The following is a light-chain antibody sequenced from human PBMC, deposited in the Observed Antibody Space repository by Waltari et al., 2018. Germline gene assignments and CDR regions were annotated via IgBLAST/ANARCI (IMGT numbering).Light chain of an antibody. J-gene: IGKJ4*01. Sequence: EVVLTQSPATLSLSPGERATLSCRTSQSVPNRNLALYQQKPGQAPRLLIYAASTRATGIPDRFSGSGSGTDFTLTISRLEPEDFAVYYCQQYDELSVTFGGGTKVDIK. CDR3: QQYDELSVT. V-gene: IGKV3-20*01. CDR1: QSVPNRN. CDR2: AAS.